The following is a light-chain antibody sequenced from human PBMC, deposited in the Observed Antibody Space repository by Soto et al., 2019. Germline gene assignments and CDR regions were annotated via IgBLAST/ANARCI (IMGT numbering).Light chain of an antibody. CDR2: KVS. Sequence: DVVMSQSPLSLPVTLGQPASISCRSSQSLVYSNGNTYLNWFQQRPGQSPRRLIYKVSERDSGVTDRFSGSGSGTDFTLKISRVEAEDVAAYYCMQGTHWPWTFGQGTKVEIK. V-gene: IGKV2-30*01. J-gene: IGKJ1*01. CDR3: MQGTHWPWT. CDR1: QSLVYSNGNTY.